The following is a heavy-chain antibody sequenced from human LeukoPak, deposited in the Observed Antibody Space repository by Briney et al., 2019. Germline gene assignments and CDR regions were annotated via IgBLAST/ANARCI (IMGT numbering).Heavy chain of an antibody. Sequence: SGGSLRLSCAASGFSFSVHWMHWVRRLPGEGLVWVSCINSNGRTSNYADSVRGRFTISRDNSKNTLSLQLNSLRAEDTAVYYCVRGASSRTHLDYWGLGTLVTVYS. J-gene: IGHJ4*02. V-gene: IGHV3-74*01. CDR3: VRGASSRTHLDY. CDR2: INSNGRTS. D-gene: IGHD3-3*02. CDR1: GFSFSVHW.